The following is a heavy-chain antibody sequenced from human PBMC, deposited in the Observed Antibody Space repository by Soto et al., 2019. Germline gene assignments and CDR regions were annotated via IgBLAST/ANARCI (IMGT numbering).Heavy chain of an antibody. CDR3: ANAGTRSGSDAFDI. D-gene: IGHD1-7*01. CDR1: GFTFSSYG. J-gene: IGHJ3*02. CDR2: ISGSGGST. Sequence: GGSLRLSCAASGFTFSSYGMHWVRQAPGKGLEWVSAISGSGGSTYYADSVKGRFTISRDNSKNTLYLQMNSLRAEDTAVYYCANAGTRSGSDAFDIWGQGTMVTVSS. V-gene: IGHV3-23*01.